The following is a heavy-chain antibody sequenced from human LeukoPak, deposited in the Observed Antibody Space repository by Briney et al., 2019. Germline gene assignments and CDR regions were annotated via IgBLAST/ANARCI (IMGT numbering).Heavy chain of an antibody. J-gene: IGHJ6*03. CDR1: GFTFSSYA. CDR3: ARTYSSPPNYYYYMDV. D-gene: IGHD6-13*01. V-gene: IGHV3-30-3*01. Sequence: GGSLRLSCAASGFTFSSYAMHWVRQAPGKGLEWVAVISYDGSNKYYADSVKGRFTISRDNSKNTLYLQMNSLRAEDTAVYYCARTYSSPPNYYYYMDVWGKGTTVTVSS. CDR2: ISYDGSNK.